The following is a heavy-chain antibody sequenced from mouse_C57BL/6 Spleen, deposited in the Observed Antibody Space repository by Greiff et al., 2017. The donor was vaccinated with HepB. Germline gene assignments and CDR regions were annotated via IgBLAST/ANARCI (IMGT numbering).Heavy chain of an antibody. J-gene: IGHJ4*01. CDR2: IRSKRNNYAT. CDR3: VRLAYCGSSSGAMDY. V-gene: IGHV10-1*01. CDR1: GFSFNTYA. Sequence: EVKLVESGGGLVQPKGSLKLSCAASGFSFNTYAMNWVRQAPGKGLEWVARIRSKRNNYATYYVDSVKDRFTISRDDSESMLYLQMNNLKPEDTAMYYCVRLAYCGSSSGAMDYWGQGTSVTVSS. D-gene: IGHD1-1*01.